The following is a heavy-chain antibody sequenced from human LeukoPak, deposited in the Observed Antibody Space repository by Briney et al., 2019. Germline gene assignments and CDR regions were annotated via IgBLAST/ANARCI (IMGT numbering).Heavy chain of an antibody. Sequence: GGSLRLSCAASEFTFSNNWMSWVRQAPGKGLEWVANIKQDGSEKYYVDSVKGRFTISRDNAKNSLYLQMNSLRAEDTAVYYCAREYNWGQGTLVTVSS. CDR2: IKQDGSEK. CDR3: AREYN. CDR1: EFTFSNNW. J-gene: IGHJ4*02. V-gene: IGHV3-7*01. D-gene: IGHD5-12*01.